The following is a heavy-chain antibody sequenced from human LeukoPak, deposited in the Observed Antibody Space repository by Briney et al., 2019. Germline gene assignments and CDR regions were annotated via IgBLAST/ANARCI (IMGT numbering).Heavy chain of an antibody. Sequence: ASVKVSCKASGYTFTGYYMHWVRQAPGQGLEWMGWINPHSGGTNYAQKFQGRVTMTRDTSISTASMELSSLKPDDTAVYYCARLITMVRGVIISSVVLNGNNWFDPWGQGTLVTVSS. CDR2: INPHSGGT. CDR1: GYTFTGYY. V-gene: IGHV1-2*02. CDR3: ARLITMVRGVIISSVVLNGNNWFDP. D-gene: IGHD3-10*01. J-gene: IGHJ5*02.